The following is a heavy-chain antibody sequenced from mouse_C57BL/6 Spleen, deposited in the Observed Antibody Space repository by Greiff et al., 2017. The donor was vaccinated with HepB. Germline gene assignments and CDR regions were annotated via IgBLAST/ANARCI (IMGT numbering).Heavy chain of an antibody. CDR3: ARNYYYGSSYDWYFDV. J-gene: IGHJ1*03. CDR1: GYTFTSYT. Sequence: QVHVKQSGAELARPGASVKMSCKASGYTFTSYTMHWVKQRPGQGLEWIGYINPSSGYTKYNQKFKDKATLTADKSSSTAYMQLSSLTSEDSAVYYCARNYYYGSSYDWYFDVWGTGTTVTVSS. V-gene: IGHV1-4*01. D-gene: IGHD1-1*01. CDR2: INPSSGYT.